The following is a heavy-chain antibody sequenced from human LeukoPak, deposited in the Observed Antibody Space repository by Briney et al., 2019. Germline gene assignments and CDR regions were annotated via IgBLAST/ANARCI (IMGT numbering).Heavy chain of an antibody. V-gene: IGHV1-46*01. CDR3: AXXXXDSSGYYYEEDY. D-gene: IGHD3-22*01. J-gene: IGHJ4*02. Sequence: ASVKVSCKASGYTFTSYYMHWVRQAPGQGLEWMGIINPSGGSTSYAQKFQGRVTMTRDTSISTAYLELSRLRSDDTAVYYCAXXXXDSSGYYYEEDYWGQGTLVTVSS. CDR1: GYTFTSYY. CDR2: INPSGGST.